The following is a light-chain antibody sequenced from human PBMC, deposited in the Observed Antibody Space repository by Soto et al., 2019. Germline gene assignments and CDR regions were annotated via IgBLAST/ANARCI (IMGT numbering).Light chain of an antibody. Sequence: EIVMTQSPATLSVSPGERATLSCRASQSVSSNLAWYQQKPGQAPRLLIYGASTRATGIPARFSGSGSGTEFTITISSLQSEDFAVYYCQQYTNWPLFGGGPKVDIK. CDR2: GAS. V-gene: IGKV3-15*01. J-gene: IGKJ4*01. CDR1: QSVSSN. CDR3: QQYTNWPL.